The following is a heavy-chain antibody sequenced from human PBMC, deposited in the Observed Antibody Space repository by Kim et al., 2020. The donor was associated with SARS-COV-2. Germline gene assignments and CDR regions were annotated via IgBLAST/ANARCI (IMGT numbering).Heavy chain of an antibody. D-gene: IGHD6-19*01. CDR3: AREGAESNGWYGHYYYGMDV. V-gene: IGHV3-11*06. J-gene: IGHJ6*02. Sequence: RFTISRDNAKNSLYLQMNSLRAEDTAVYYCAREGAESNGWYGHYYYGMDVWGQGTTVTVSS.